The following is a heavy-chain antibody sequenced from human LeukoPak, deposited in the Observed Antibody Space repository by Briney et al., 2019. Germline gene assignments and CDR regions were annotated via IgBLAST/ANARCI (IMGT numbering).Heavy chain of an antibody. Sequence: GGSLRLSCAAYGFTFSSYSMNWVRQAPGKGLEWVSSISSSSSYIYYADSVKGRFTISRDNAKNSLYLQMNSLRAEDTAVYYCARGFELLYYYYYYYMDVWGKGTTVTVSS. V-gene: IGHV3-21*01. CDR1: GFTFSSYS. J-gene: IGHJ6*03. D-gene: IGHD3-10*01. CDR2: ISSSSSYI. CDR3: ARGFELLYYYYYYYMDV.